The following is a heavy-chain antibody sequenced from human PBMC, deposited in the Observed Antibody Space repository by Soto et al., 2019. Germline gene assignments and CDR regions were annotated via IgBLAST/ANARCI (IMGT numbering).Heavy chain of an antibody. J-gene: IGHJ4*02. Sequence: GGSLRLSCAASGFTFSSYWMSWVRQAPGKGLEWVANIKQDGSEKYYVDSVKGRFTISRDNAKNSLYLQMNSLRAEDTAVYYCERDAGVLAFDYWGQGPLVTVSS. CDR2: IKQDGSEK. D-gene: IGHD3-3*02. V-gene: IGHV3-7*01. CDR1: GFTFSSYW. CDR3: ERDAGVLAFDY.